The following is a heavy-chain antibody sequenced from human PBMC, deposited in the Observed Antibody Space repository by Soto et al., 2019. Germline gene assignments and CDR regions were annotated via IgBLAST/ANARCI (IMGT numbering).Heavy chain of an antibody. CDR2: IIPIFGTA. J-gene: IGHJ4*02. CDR3: ARDLGYCTNGVCYYYFDY. V-gene: IGHV1-69*01. D-gene: IGHD2-8*01. CDR1: GGTFSSYA. Sequence: QVQLVQSGAEVKKPGSSVKVSCKASGGTFSSYAISWVRQAPGQGLEWMGGIIPIFGTANYAQKFQGRVTITADESTSTAYMELSSLRSEDTAVYYCARDLGYCTNGVCYYYFDYWGQGTLVTVSS.